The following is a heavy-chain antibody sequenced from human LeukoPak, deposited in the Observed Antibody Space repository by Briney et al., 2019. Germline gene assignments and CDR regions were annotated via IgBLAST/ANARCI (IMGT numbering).Heavy chain of an antibody. J-gene: IGHJ4*02. CDR1: GFTFRSYW. D-gene: IGHD3-10*01. CDR3: VKDSSSGSYFDY. Sequence: GGSLRLSCAASGFTFRSYWMHWVRQAPGKGLEWVSRIDLDGSSTFADSVKGRLTMSRDNAKNTVYLQMNSLREEDTAVYYCVKDSSSGSYFDYWGQGTLVTVSS. V-gene: IGHV3-74*01. CDR2: IDLDGSST.